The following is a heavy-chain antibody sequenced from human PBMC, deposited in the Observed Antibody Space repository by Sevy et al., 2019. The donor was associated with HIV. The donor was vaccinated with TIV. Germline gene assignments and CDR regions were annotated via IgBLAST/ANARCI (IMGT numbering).Heavy chain of an antibody. CDR1: GFTFSSYA. CDR2: ISYDGSNK. D-gene: IGHD3-22*01. CDR3: ARVDYYDSSGYYYAGGFDY. J-gene: IGHJ4*02. Sequence: GGSLRLSCAASGFTFSSYAMHWVRQAPGKGLEWVAVISYDGSNKYYADSVKGRFTISRDNSKNTRYLQMNSLRAEDTAVYYCARVDYYDSSGYYYAGGFDYWGQGTLVTVSS. V-gene: IGHV3-30-3*01.